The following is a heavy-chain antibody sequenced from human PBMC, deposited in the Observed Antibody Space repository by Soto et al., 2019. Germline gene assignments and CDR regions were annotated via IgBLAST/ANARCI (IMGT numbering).Heavy chain of an antibody. CDR1: GFTFTNYW. J-gene: IGHJ5*02. V-gene: IGHV3-74*01. Sequence: EMQLVESGGGLVQPGGSLRLSCAASGFTFTNYWMQWVRQAPGKGLVWVSRINSDGSSTSHADSVKGRFTISRDNAKNTFYLKMSSLRAEDTAVYYCAADKYPNNWFGPWGQGTLVTVSS. CDR2: INSDGSST. CDR3: AADKYPNNWFGP.